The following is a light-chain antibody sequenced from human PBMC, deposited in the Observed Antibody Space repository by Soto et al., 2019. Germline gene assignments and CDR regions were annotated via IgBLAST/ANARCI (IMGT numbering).Light chain of an antibody. V-gene: IGKV3D-20*01. J-gene: IGKJ1*01. CDR3: QQYSTSPRT. CDR2: DAS. Sequence: EIVLTQSPATLSLSPGERVTLSCGASESVTSGHLAWYQQRPGLAPRLLIYDASIRATGIPDRFSGSGSETDFTLTINRLEPEDCAVYYCQQYSTSPRTFGQGTKVEIK. CDR1: ESVTSGH.